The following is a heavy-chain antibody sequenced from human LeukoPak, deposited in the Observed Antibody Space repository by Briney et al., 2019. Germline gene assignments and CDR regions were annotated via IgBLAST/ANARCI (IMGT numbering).Heavy chain of an antibody. J-gene: IGHJ5*02. CDR1: GGSISSGGYY. Sequence: KTSEPLTLTCTVSGGSISSGGYYWSWIRQHPGKGLEWIGYIYYSGSTYYNPSLKSRVTISVDTSKNQFSLKLSSVTAADTAVYYCAREGGGPRWLDPWGQGTLVTVSS. D-gene: IGHD5-24*01. CDR3: AREGGGPRWLDP. CDR2: IYYSGST. V-gene: IGHV4-31*03.